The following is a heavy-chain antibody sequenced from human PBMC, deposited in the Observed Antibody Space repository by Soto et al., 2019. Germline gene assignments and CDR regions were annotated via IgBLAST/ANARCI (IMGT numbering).Heavy chain of an antibody. CDR1: GGSISSSSYY. CDR3: ARERVLTLLGSGYSDAFDI. D-gene: IGHD3-22*01. V-gene: IGHV4-39*02. Sequence: QLQLQESGPGLVKPSETLSLTCTVSGGSISSSSYYWGWIRQPPGKGLEWIGSIYYSGSTYYNPSLKSRVTISVDTSKNQFSLKLSSVTAADTAVYYCARERVLTLLGSGYSDAFDIWGQGTMVTVSS. J-gene: IGHJ3*02. CDR2: IYYSGST.